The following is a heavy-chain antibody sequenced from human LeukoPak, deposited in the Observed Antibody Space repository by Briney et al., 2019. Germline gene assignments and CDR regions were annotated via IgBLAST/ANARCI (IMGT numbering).Heavy chain of an antibody. CDR1: GYIFTSYW. J-gene: IGHJ6*04. CDR2: IDPSDSYT. V-gene: IGHV5-10-1*01. Sequence: GGSLQISWQGSGYIFTSYWISWVRQVPGKGLEGMGRIDPSDSYTNYSPSFQGHVTISADKSISTAYLQRSSLKASDTAMYYCAILAVPAAWTNYYYYYGMDVWGKGTTVTVSS. CDR3: AILAVPAAWTNYYYYYGMDV. D-gene: IGHD2-2*01.